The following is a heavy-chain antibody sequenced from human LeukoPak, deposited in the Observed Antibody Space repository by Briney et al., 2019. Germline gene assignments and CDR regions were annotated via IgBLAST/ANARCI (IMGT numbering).Heavy chain of an antibody. V-gene: IGHV3-7*01. D-gene: IGHD6-19*01. CDR3: ARDRGSGPPYYFDS. J-gene: IGHJ4*02. CDR1: GFTFSSYW. CDR2: IKQDGSEK. Sequence: GGSLRLSCAASGFTFSSYWMSWVRQAPGKGLEWVANIKQDGSEKYYVDSVKGRFTISRDNSENTLYLQMNSLRAEDTALYYCARDRGSGPPYYFDSWGQGTLVTVSS.